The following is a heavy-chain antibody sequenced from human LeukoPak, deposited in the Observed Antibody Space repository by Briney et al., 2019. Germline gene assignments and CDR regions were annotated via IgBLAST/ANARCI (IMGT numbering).Heavy chain of an antibody. CDR3: AADTSGYRIFNY. D-gene: IGHD3-22*01. CDR1: GGSISRGGYC. Sequence: SQTLSLTCTVSGGSISRGGYCWSWIRQHPGKGLEWIGYIDYSGGTFYNPSLKSRLTMSIDTSKNQFSLKLSSVTAADTAVYYCAADTSGYRIFNYWGQGTLVTVSS. J-gene: IGHJ4*02. CDR2: IDYSGGT. V-gene: IGHV4-31*03.